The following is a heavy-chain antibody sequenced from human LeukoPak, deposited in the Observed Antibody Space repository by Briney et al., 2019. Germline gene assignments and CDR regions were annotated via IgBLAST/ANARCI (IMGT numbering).Heavy chain of an antibody. J-gene: IGHJ4*02. CDR3: ARDGTTTEDY. CDR2: ISVYNDKR. D-gene: IGHD1/OR15-1a*01. Sequence: ASVTVSFTSSGYTFTICGISWVWQAHGQGLEWMGGISVYNDKRNNAKKYQGRGTITTDTSTSTPYMELRSLRSDDTAVYYCARDGTTTEDYWGQGTLVTVSS. V-gene: IGHV1-18*01. CDR1: GYTFTICG.